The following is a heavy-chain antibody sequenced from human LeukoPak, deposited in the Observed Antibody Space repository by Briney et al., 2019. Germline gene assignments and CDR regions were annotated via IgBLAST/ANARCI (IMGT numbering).Heavy chain of an antibody. J-gene: IGHJ4*02. CDR1: GYTFTGYY. CDR2: INPNSGGT. Sequence: ASVKVSCKASGYTFTGYYMHWVRQAPGQGLEWMGWINPNSGGTNYAQKFQGRVTMARDTSITTAYMELSRLTSDDTAVYYCARGTYRSRGLDDWGQGALVTVSS. V-gene: IGHV1-2*02. D-gene: IGHD2-2*01. CDR3: ARGTYRSRGLDD.